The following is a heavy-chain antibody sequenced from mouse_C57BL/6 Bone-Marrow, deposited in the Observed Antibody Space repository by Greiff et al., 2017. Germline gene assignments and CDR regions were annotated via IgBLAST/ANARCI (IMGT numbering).Heavy chain of an antibody. D-gene: IGHD1-1*01. Sequence: EVQLQESGPELVKPGASVKISCKASGYSFTGYYMNWVKQSPEKSLEWIGEINPSTGGTTYNQKFKAKATLTVDKSSSTAYMQLKSLTSEDSAVYYCARWVLRCGYYFDYWGQGTTLTVSS. CDR3: ARWVLRCGYYFDY. J-gene: IGHJ2*01. CDR2: INPSTGGT. CDR1: GYSFTGYY. V-gene: IGHV1-42*01.